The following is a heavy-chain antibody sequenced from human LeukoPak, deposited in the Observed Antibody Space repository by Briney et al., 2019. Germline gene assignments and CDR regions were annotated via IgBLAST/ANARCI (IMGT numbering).Heavy chain of an antibody. Sequence: GGSLRLSCAASGFTIGGFAMTWVRQAPGKGLEWVANIKIDGSDNYYVDSVKGRFTVSRDNAKNSLYLQMNSLRDEDTAVYYCARDRGYCSGGSCRIHYFDSWGQGTLVTVSS. J-gene: IGHJ4*02. CDR2: IKIDGSDN. CDR3: ARDRGYCSGGSCRIHYFDS. CDR1: GFTIGGFA. D-gene: IGHD2-15*01. V-gene: IGHV3-7*04.